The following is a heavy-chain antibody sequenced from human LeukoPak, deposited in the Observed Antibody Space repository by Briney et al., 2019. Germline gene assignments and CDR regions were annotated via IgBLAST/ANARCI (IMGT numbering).Heavy chain of an antibody. J-gene: IGHJ4*02. D-gene: IGHD6-19*01. CDR1: GFTFGSYA. CDR2: ITASGGST. CDR3: AKDLSGQWLVDH. Sequence: GGSLRLSCAASGFTFGSYAMSWVRQAPGEGLEWVSGITASGGSTYYADSVKGRFTISRDNPQNTLYMQMNSLRAEDTAVYYCAKDLSGQWLVDHWGQGTLVTVSS. V-gene: IGHV3-23*01.